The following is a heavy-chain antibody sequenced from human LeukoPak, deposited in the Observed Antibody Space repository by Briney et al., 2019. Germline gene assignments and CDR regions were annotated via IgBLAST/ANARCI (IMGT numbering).Heavy chain of an antibody. CDR1: GGSFSGYY. CDR2: INYSGST. CDR3: ARGHSPVTTKVSYFQH. Sequence: SETLSLTCAVYGGSFSGYYWSWIRQPPGRGLEWIGEINYSGSTNYNPSLKSRVTILVDTSKNQFSLKLSSVTAADTAVYYCARGHSPVTTKVSYFQHWGQGTLVTVSA. V-gene: IGHV4-34*01. J-gene: IGHJ1*01. D-gene: IGHD4-17*01.